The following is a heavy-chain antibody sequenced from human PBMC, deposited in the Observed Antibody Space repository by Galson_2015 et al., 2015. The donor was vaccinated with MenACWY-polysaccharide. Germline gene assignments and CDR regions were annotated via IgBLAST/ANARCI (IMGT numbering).Heavy chain of an antibody. D-gene: IGHD5-12*01. CDR2: ISSSSSYI. V-gene: IGHV3-21*01. CDR3: ARDWLDAFDY. Sequence: SLRLSCAASGFTFSSYSMTWVRQAPGKGLEWVSSISSSSSYIYYADSVKGRFTISRDNAKNSLYLQMNSLRAEDTAVYYCARDWLDAFDYWGQGTLVTVSS. CDR1: GFTFSSYS. J-gene: IGHJ4*02.